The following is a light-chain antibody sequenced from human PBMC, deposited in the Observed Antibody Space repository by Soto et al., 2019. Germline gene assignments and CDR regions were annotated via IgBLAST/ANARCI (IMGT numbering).Light chain of an antibody. V-gene: IGLV2-14*01. CDR3: SSYTSSGTLVV. Sequence: QSALTQPASVSGSPGQSITISCTGTSSDIGGYKYVSWYPQHPGKAPKLMIFEVSNRPSGVSNRFSGSKSGNTASLTISGLQADDEADYYCSSYTSSGTLVVFGGGTKLTVL. J-gene: IGLJ2*01. CDR2: EVS. CDR1: SSDIGGYKY.